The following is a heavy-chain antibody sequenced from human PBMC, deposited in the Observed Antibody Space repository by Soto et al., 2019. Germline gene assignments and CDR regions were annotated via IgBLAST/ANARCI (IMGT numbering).Heavy chain of an antibody. D-gene: IGHD5-18*01. CDR3: ARDSSIHDTAKTGMDV. CDR1: GFTFSSYA. CDR2: IWYGGSNK. J-gene: IGHJ6*02. V-gene: IGHV3-33*08. Sequence: GGSLRLSCAASGFTFSSYAMHWVRQAPGKGLEWVAVIWYGGSNKYYPGSVKGRFTISRENAKNPLYLQMNSLRAGDTAVYYCARDSSIHDTAKTGMDVWGQGTTVTVSS.